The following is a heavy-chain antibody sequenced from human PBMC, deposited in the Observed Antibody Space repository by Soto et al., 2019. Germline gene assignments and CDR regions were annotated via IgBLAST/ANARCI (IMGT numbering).Heavy chain of an antibody. CDR2: IYRGGST. CDR1: GFTVSSNY. J-gene: IGHJ4*02. CDR3: ARYCSGGSCLDY. D-gene: IGHD2-15*01. V-gene: IGHV3-66*01. Sequence: EVQLVESGGGLVQPGGYLRLSCAASGFTVSSNYMSWVRQAPGKGLEGVSVIYRGGSTYYADSVKGRFTISRDNSKNTLYLQMNSLRAEDTAVYYCARYCSGGSCLDYWGQGTLVTVSS.